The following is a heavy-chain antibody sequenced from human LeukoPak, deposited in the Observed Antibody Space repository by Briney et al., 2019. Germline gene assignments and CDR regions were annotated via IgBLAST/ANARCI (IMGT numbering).Heavy chain of an antibody. Sequence: SETLSLTCSVSGGSVSSGSYYWSWIRQPPGKGLEWIGYIYYSGSTNYNPSLKSRVTISVDSSKNQFSLKMTSVTAADTAVYYCTRDVFGYSDSSGSYNYFDSWGQGTLVTVSS. CDR3: TRDVFGYSDSSGSYNYFDS. CDR1: GGSVSSGSYY. CDR2: IYYSGST. J-gene: IGHJ5*01. D-gene: IGHD3-22*01. V-gene: IGHV4-61*01.